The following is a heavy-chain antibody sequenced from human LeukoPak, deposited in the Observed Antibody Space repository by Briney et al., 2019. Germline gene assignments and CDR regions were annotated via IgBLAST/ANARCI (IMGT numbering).Heavy chain of an antibody. CDR3: ARDFSSWYGTYYYYGMDV. CDR1: GFTFSSYG. V-gene: IGHV3-33*01. CDR2: IWYDGSNK. Sequence: GGSLRLSCAASGFTFSSYGMHWVRQAPGKGLEWVAVIWYDGSNKYYADSVKGRFTVSRDNSKNTLYLQMNSLRAEDTAVYYCARDFSSWYGTYYYYGMDVWGQGTTVTVSS. J-gene: IGHJ6*02. D-gene: IGHD6-13*01.